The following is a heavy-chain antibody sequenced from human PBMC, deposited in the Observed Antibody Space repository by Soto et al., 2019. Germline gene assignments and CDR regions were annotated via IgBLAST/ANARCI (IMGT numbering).Heavy chain of an antibody. CDR2: ISAYNGNT. CDR3: ARDLFEVADLIAFDI. Sequence: QVQLVQSGAEVKKPWASVKVYCKASGYTFTSYGISWVRQAPGQGLEWMGWISAYNGNTNYAQKLQGRVTMTTDTSTSTTYMELRSLRSDDSAVNYCARDLFEVADLIAFDIWGQGTMVTVSS. J-gene: IGHJ3*02. D-gene: IGHD2-15*01. V-gene: IGHV1-18*01. CDR1: GYTFTSYG.